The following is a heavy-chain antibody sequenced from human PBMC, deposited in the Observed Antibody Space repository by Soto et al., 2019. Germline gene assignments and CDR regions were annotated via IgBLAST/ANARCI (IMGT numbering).Heavy chain of an antibody. J-gene: IGHJ4*02. CDR1: GGTFSSYA. CDR3: ARDPARRYYFDY. Sequence: ASVKVSCKASGGTFSSYAISWVRQAPGQGLEWMGGIIPIFGTANYAQKFQGRVTITADESTSTAYMELSSLRSEDTAVYYCARDPARRYYFDYWGQGTLVTVSS. CDR2: IIPIFGTA. V-gene: IGHV1-69*13.